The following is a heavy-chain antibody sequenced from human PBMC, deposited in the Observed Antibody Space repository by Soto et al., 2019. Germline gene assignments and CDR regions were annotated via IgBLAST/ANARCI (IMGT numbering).Heavy chain of an antibody. V-gene: IGHV4-59*01. Sequence: ETLSLTCTVSGGSISSYYWSWIRQPPGKGLEWIGYIYYSGSTNYNPSLKSRVTISVDTSKNQFSLKLSSVTAADTAVYYCARDYGRYCSGGSCYPGAFDIWGKGTMVTVS. J-gene: IGHJ3*02. CDR1: GGSISSYY. D-gene: IGHD2-15*01. CDR2: IYYSGST. CDR3: ARDYGRYCSGGSCYPGAFDI.